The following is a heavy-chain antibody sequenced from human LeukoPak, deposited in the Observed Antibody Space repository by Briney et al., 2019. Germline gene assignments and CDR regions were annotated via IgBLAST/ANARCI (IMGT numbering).Heavy chain of an antibody. V-gene: IGHV4-34*01. CDR3: ARVVVVVPAAERADFDY. D-gene: IGHD2-2*01. CDR2: INHSGST. J-gene: IGHJ4*02. CDR1: GGSFSGYY. Sequence: SVTLSLTCAVYGGSFSGYYWSWIRQPPGKGLEWIGEINHSGSTNYNPSLKSRVTISVDTSKNQFSLKLSSVTAADTAVYYCARVVVVVPAAERADFDYWGQGTLVTVSS.